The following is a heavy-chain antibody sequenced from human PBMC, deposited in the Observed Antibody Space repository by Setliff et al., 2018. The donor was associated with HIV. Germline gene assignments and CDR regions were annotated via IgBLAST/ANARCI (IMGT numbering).Heavy chain of an antibody. J-gene: IGHJ4*02. CDR1: GGSFSGYY. D-gene: IGHD3-10*01. Sequence: PSETLSLTCAVYGGSFSGYYWSWIRQPPGKGLEWIGEINHSGSTNYNPSLKSRVTISVDTSKNQFSLKLSSVTAADTAVYYCARCSYLWFRELEFDYWGQGTLVTVSS. CDR2: INHSGST. CDR3: ARCSYLWFRELEFDY. V-gene: IGHV4-34*01.